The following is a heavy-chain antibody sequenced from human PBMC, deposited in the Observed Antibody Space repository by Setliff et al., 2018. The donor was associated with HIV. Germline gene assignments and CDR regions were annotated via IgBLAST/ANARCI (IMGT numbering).Heavy chain of an antibody. Sequence: GASVKVSCKASGGTFSSYAISWVRQAPGQGLEWMGRIIPMFGTANYAQKFQGRVTITADKPTSTAYMELSSLRSEDTAVYYCARDKDAIYYGSGSFFYYYYMDVWGKGTTVTVSS. V-gene: IGHV1-69*06. CDR3: ARDKDAIYYGSGSFFYYYYMDV. D-gene: IGHD3-10*01. J-gene: IGHJ6*03. CDR2: IIPMFGTA. CDR1: GGTFSSYA.